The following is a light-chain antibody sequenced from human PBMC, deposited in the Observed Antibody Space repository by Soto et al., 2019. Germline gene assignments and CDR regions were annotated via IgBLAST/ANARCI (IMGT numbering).Light chain of an antibody. CDR1: HDISTF. V-gene: IGKV1-27*01. CDR3: QQYGTSPPWT. J-gene: IGKJ1*01. Sequence: DIQMTQSPSSLSASVGDRVTITCRASHDISTFLAWYQQKPGKVPKLLIYAASTLQSGVPSRFSASGSGTDFTLTISRLEPEDFAVYFCQQYGTSPPWTFGQGTKVDIK. CDR2: AAS.